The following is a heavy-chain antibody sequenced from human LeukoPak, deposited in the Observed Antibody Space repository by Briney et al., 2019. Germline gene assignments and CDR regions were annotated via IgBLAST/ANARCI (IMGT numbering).Heavy chain of an antibody. CDR1: GGPISTYY. J-gene: IGHJ4*02. V-gene: IGHV4-59*01. CDR3: ARGYRSYDQ. CDR2: ISYSGST. D-gene: IGHD5-18*01. Sequence: SETLSLTCTVSGGPISTYYWNWIRQTPGKGLEWIAFISYSGSTNTNYNPSLKSRVTISIDTSKNQFSLKVDSVTAADTAMYYCARGYRSYDQWGQGTLVTVSS.